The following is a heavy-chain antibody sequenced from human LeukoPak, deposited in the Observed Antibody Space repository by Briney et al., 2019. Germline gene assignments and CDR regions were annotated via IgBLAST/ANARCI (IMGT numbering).Heavy chain of an antibody. CDR2: ISGTGGST. CDR3: AKGVGTYSSSPCDY. Sequence: PGGSLRLSCAASGFTFDNYAMSWVRQAPGKGLQWVSDISGTGGSTYYVDSVKSRFTISRDNSKNTLYLQMNSLRAEDTAVYYCAKGVGTYSSSPCDYWGQGTLVTVSS. D-gene: IGHD6-13*01. J-gene: IGHJ4*02. V-gene: IGHV3-23*01. CDR1: GFTFDNYA.